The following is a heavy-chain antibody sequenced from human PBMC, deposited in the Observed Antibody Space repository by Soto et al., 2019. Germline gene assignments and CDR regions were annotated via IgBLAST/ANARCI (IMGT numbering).Heavy chain of an antibody. Sequence: SETLSLTCTVSGGSISRYYWSWIRQPPGKGLEWIAYIYYSGSTNYNPSLKSRVTISVDTSKKQFPLKLSSVTAADTAVYYCASTVEYTYGYFDYWGQGTPVTVSS. D-gene: IGHD5-18*01. V-gene: IGHV4-59*01. CDR1: GGSISRYY. CDR2: IYYSGST. J-gene: IGHJ4*02. CDR3: ASTVEYTYGYFDY.